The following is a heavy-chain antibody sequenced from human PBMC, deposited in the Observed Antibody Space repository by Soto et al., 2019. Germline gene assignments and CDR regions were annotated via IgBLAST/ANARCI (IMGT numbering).Heavy chain of an antibody. CDR3: TTEKGGRRGYSGFDAFDD. V-gene: IGHV1-69*01. D-gene: IGHD5-12*01. CDR2: IIPMSATT. CDR1: GGTISNYA. J-gene: IGHJ4*02. Sequence: QVQLVQSGAEVKKPGSSVKVSCKASGGTISNYAINWVRQAPGQGLEWMGGIIPMSATTNYAGRFQGRVTMTADESTNTSYMEWSSLGYDDTAVFYCTTEKGGRRGYSGFDAFDDGGQGTRVTVSS.